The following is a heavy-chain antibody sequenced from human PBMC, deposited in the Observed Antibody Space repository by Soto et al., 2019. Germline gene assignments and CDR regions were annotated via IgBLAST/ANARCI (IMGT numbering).Heavy chain of an antibody. Sequence: GGSLRLSCAASGFTFSTYAMTWVRQAPGKGLEWVSIISSSGDATYYLDSVKGRFTISRDNSRNTLNLQMHSLRAEDTAVYYCAKNGDFWSWGMDVRGQGTTVTVSS. D-gene: IGHD3-3*01. CDR3: AKNGDFWSWGMDV. V-gene: IGHV3-23*01. CDR2: ISSSGDAT. CDR1: GFTFSTYA. J-gene: IGHJ6*02.